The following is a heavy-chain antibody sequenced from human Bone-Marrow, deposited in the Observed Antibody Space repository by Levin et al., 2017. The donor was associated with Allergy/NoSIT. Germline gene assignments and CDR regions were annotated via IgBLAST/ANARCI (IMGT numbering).Heavy chain of an antibody. J-gene: IGHJ4*02. CDR1: GFTFSNYD. Sequence: SCAASGFTFSNYDMHWVRQPIRKSLEWVSAIAIAGETHYPGSVKGRFTISRDNAKNSLYLQINNVRGGDTAVYYCARGLISTGGVTKYYLDSWGQGTLVTVSS. CDR3: ARGLISTGGVTKYYLDS. D-gene: IGHD4-17*01. CDR2: IAIAGET. V-gene: IGHV3-13*01.